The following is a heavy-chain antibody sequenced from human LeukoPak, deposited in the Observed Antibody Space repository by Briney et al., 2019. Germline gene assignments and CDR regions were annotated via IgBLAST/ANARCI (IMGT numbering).Heavy chain of an antibody. V-gene: IGHV4-38-2*02. CDR3: ARQRKVVTRKDAFDI. D-gene: IGHD4-23*01. Sequence: SETLSLTCSVSGYSISSGYYWGWIRQPPGKGLEWIGSIYHSGSTYYNPSLKSRVTISVDTSKNQFSLKLSSVTAADTAVYYCARQRKVVTRKDAFDIWGQGTMVTVSS. CDR1: GYSISSGYY. J-gene: IGHJ3*02. CDR2: IYHSGST.